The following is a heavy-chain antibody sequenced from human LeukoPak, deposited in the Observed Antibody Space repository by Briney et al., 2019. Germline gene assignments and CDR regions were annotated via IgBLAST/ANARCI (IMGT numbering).Heavy chain of an antibody. Sequence: PSETLSLTCTVSGGSISSYYWNWIRQPPGKGLEWIGYVYYSGSTNYNPSLKSRVTISVDTSKNQFSLKLSSVTAADTAVYYCARLSGYRIDYWGQGTLVPVSS. CDR1: GGSISSYY. V-gene: IGHV4-59*08. J-gene: IGHJ4*02. CDR3: ARLSGYRIDY. D-gene: IGHD3-22*01. CDR2: VYYSGST.